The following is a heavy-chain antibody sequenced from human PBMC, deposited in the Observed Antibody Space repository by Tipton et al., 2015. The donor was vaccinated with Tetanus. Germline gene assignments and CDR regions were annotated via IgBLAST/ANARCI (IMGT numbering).Heavy chain of an antibody. J-gene: IGHJ4*02. CDR1: GGSISSYY. CDR2: IYYSGST. D-gene: IGHD3-9*01. CDR3: ARDGYYDILTGYRRGPGLVY. Sequence: TLSLTCTVSGGSISSYYWSWIRQPPGKGLEWIGYIYYSGSTNYNPSLKSRVTISVDTSKNQFSLKLSSVTAADTAVYYCARDGYYDILTGYRRGPGLVYWGQGTLVTVSS. V-gene: IGHV4-59*01.